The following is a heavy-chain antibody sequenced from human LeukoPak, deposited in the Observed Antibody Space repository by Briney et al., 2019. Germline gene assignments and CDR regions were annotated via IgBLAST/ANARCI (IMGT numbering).Heavy chain of an antibody. CDR3: AKDGVGRLRVGELSQFDY. J-gene: IGHJ4*02. CDR1: GFTFSSNA. Sequence: GGSLRLSCAAFGFTFSSNAMSWVRQAPGQGLKWVSAISGSGGSPYYADSVKGRFTISRDTSKTTLYLQMNSPRARYPAVYYCAKDGVGRLRVGELSQFDYWGQGTLVTVSS. V-gene: IGHV3-23*01. D-gene: IGHD3-16*02. CDR2: ISGSGGSP.